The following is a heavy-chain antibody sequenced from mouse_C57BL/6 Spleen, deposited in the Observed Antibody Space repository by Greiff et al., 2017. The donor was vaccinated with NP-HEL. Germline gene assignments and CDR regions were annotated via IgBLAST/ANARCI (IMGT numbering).Heavy chain of an antibody. Sequence: QVQLQQSGAELVKPGASVKLSCKASGYTFTSYWMHWVKQRPGQGLEWIGMIHPNSGSTNYNEKFKSKATLTVDKSSSTAYMQLSSLTSEDSAVYYCARSTMVTTRLDYWGQGTTLTVSS. CDR3: ARSTMVTTRLDY. CDR1: GYTFTSYW. J-gene: IGHJ2*01. V-gene: IGHV1-64*01. CDR2: IHPNSGST. D-gene: IGHD2-2*01.